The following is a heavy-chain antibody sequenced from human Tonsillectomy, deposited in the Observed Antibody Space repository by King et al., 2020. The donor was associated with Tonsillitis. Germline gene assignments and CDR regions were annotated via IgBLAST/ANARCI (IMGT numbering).Heavy chain of an antibody. D-gene: IGHD2-15*01. CDR3: AGVFYGSAFDK. Sequence: VQLVESGTEVKKPGESLKISCKGSGYRFSNYWIGWVRQMPGKGLEWMGSINPGGSETRYSPSFQGQVTMSVDTSISTAYLQWSKLQASDTAIYYCAGVFYGSAFDKCGQGTLVTVSS. V-gene: IGHV5-51*01. CDR2: INPGGSET. CDR1: GYRFSNYW. J-gene: IGHJ3*02.